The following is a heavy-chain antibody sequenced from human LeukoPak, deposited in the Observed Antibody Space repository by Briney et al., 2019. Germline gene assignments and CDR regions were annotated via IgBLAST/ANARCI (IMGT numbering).Heavy chain of an antibody. CDR2: IHYSGST. CDR3: ASMALVRGVIISYFDY. J-gene: IGHJ4*02. Sequence: SQTLSLTCTVSGGSVSSGGYYWSWIRQHPGKGLEWIGYIHYSGSTYYNPSLKSRVTISVDTSKNQFSLKLSSVTAADTAVYYCASMALVRGVIISYFDYWGQGTLVTVSS. CDR1: GGSVSSGGYY. D-gene: IGHD3-10*01. V-gene: IGHV4-31*03.